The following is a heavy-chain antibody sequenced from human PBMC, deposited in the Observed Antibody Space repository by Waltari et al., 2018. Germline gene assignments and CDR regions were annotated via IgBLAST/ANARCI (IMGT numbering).Heavy chain of an antibody. Sequence: EVQLVESGGGLVKPGGSLRLSCAASGFTFSSYSMNWVRQAPGQGLEWVSSISSSSSYIYYADSVKGRFTISRDNAKNSLYLQMNSLRAEDTAVYYCARDTSFWSGYFPRPPFDYWGQGTLVTVSS. CDR2: ISSSSSYI. CDR1: GFTFSSYS. J-gene: IGHJ4*02. V-gene: IGHV3-21*01. CDR3: ARDTSFWSGYFPRPPFDY. D-gene: IGHD3-3*01.